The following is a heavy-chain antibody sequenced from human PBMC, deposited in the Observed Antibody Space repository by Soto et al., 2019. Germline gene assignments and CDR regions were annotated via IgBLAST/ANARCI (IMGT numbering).Heavy chain of an antibody. V-gene: IGHV1-45*02. CDR1: GYTFTFSY. CDR2: ITPFKSDT. CDR3: ARAPFAGSDAFDI. D-gene: IGHD1-1*01. J-gene: IGHJ3*02. Sequence: GASVKVSCKASGYTFTFSYLHWGRQAPGQALEWMGWITPFKSDTNYAQKFQDRVTITRDRSVSTAYMELSNLRSDDTPMYYCARAPFAGSDAFDIWGQGTMVTVS.